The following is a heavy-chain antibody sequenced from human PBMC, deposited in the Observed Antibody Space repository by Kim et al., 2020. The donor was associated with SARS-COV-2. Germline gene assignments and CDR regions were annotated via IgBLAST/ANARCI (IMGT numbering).Heavy chain of an antibody. Sequence: GSTYYADSVKGRFTISRDNSKNTLYLQMNSLRAEDTAVYYCARGLAGGGYWGQGTLVTVSS. V-gene: IGHV3-53*01. D-gene: IGHD6-19*01. CDR2: GST. J-gene: IGHJ4*02. CDR3: ARGLAGGGY.